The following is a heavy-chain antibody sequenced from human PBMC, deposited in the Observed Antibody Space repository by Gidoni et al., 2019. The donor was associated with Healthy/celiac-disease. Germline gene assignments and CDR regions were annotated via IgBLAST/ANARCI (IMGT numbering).Heavy chain of an antibody. CDR2: IIPILGIA. D-gene: IGHD2-2*02. CDR3: ATRDIVVVPAAIGDYYYYGMDV. J-gene: IGHJ6*02. Sequence: QVQLVQSGAEVKKPGSSVKVSCKASAGTFSSYTIRWVRQAPGQGLEWMGRIIPILGIANYAQKFQGRVTITADKSTSTAYMELSSLRSEDTAVYYCATRDIVVVPAAIGDYYYYGMDVWGQGTTVTVSS. CDR1: AGTFSSYT. V-gene: IGHV1-69*02.